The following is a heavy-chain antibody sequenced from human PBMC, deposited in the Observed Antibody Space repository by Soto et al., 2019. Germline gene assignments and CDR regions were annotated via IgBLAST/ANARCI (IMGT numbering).Heavy chain of an antibody. V-gene: IGHV3-21*01. CDR1: GFTFSSYA. J-gene: IGHJ4*02. Sequence: GGSLRLSCAASGFTFSSYAMSWVRQAPGKGLEWVSSISSTSIYIYYADSVKGRFTTSRDNAKNSLYLQMNSLRAEDTAVYYCARDETVTTHPLDYWGQGTLVTVSS. D-gene: IGHD4-17*01. CDR3: ARDETVTTHPLDY. CDR2: ISSTSIYI.